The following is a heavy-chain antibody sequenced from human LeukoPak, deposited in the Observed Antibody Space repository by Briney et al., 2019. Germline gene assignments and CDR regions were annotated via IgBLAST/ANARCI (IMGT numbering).Heavy chain of an antibody. J-gene: IGHJ5*02. V-gene: IGHV1-18*01. Sequence: ASVKVSCKASGYTFTNYGISWARQAPGQGLEWMGWISAYNGDTNYAQKLQGRVTMTTDTSTTTAYMELRSLRSDDTAVYYCARGVVYDSSGYCWFDPWGQGTLVTVSS. CDR1: GYTFTNYG. CDR2: ISAYNGDT. CDR3: ARGVVYDSSGYCWFDP. D-gene: IGHD3-22*01.